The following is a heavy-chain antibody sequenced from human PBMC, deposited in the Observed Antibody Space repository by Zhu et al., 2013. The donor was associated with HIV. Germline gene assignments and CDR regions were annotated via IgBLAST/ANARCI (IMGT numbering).Heavy chain of an antibody. D-gene: IGHD6-13*01. Sequence: QVQLVQSGAEVKKPGASVKVSCKASGYTFTSYYMHWVRQAPGQGLEWMGIINPSGGSTSYAQKFQGRVTMTRDTSTSTVYMELSSLRSEDTAVYYCARWAAAGLYYYGMDVWGQGTTVTVSS. CDR1: GYTFTSYY. J-gene: IGHJ6*02. CDR3: ARWAAAGLYYYGMDV. V-gene: IGHV1-46*01. CDR2: INPSGGST.